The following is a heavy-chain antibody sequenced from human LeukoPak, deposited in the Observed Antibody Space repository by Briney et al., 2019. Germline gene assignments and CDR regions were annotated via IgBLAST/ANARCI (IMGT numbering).Heavy chain of an antibody. Sequence: ASVKVSCKASGYTFTTYGLSWVRQAPGQGLEWMGWISAYNGNTNYAQKLQGRVTMTTDTSTTTAYMKLRSLRSDDTAVYYCVREGGSSGYYFFHYWGQGTLVTVSS. CDR2: ISAYNGNT. V-gene: IGHV1-18*01. CDR1: GYTFTTYG. CDR3: VREGGSSGYYFFHY. J-gene: IGHJ4*02. D-gene: IGHD3-22*01.